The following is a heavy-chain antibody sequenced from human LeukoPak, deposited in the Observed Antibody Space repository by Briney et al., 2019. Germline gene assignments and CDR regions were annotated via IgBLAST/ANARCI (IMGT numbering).Heavy chain of an antibody. CDR2: IDNTGSI. J-gene: IGHJ4*02. CDR3: ARDAGAAAAFYYFDF. Sequence: SETLSLTCTVSGGFISSNYWSWIRQPPGKGLEYIGYIDNTGSINYNPSLGSRVTISIDRSKKQFSLKLRSVTAADTAVYYCARDAGAAAAFYYFDFWGQGTLVTVSS. CDR1: GGFISSNY. V-gene: IGHV4-4*08. D-gene: IGHD6-13*01.